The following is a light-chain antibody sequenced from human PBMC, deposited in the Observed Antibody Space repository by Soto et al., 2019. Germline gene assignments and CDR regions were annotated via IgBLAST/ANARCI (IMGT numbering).Light chain of an antibody. Sequence: EIVMTQSPATLSVSPGERATLSCRASQSVSSDLAWYHQKPGQAPRLLIYGASTRATGIPARLSGSGSGTEFTLTINSLQSEDFAVYYCQQYNNWPRTLGQGTKVDIK. CDR3: QQYNNWPRT. CDR1: QSVSSD. J-gene: IGKJ1*01. V-gene: IGKV3-15*01. CDR2: GAS.